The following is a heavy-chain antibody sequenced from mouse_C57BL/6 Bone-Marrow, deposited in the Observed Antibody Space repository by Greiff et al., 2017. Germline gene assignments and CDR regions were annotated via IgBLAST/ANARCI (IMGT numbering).Heavy chain of an antibody. CDR3: ARRTVAFPYYAMDY. J-gene: IGHJ4*01. D-gene: IGHD1-1*01. V-gene: IGHV14-2*01. Sequence: VHVKQSGAELVKPGASVKLSCTASGFNIIDYYMHWVKQRTEQGLEWIGRIDPEDGETKYAPKFQGKATITADTSSNTAYLQLSSLTSEDTAVYYCARRTVAFPYYAMDYWGQGTSVTVSS. CDR2: IDPEDGET. CDR1: GFNIIDYY.